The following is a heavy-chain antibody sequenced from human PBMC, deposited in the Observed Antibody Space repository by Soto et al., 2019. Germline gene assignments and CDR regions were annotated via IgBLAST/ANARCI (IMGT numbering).Heavy chain of an antibody. CDR3: ATDFRRDDAFDI. Sequence: ASVKVSCKVSGYTLTGLSMHWVRQAPGKGLEWMGGFDPEDGETIYAQKFQGRVTMTEDTSTDTAYMELSSLRSEDTAVYYCATDFRRDDAFDIWGQGTMVTVSS. CDR1: GYTLTGLS. V-gene: IGHV1-24*01. CDR2: FDPEDGET. J-gene: IGHJ3*02.